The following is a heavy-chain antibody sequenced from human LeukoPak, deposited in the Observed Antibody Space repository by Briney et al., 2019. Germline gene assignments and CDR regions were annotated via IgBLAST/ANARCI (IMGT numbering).Heavy chain of an antibody. CDR3: ARDAIVRYYSNSDY. J-gene: IGHJ4*02. CDR2: INPNSGGT. CDR1: GYTFTGYY. D-gene: IGHD4-11*01. V-gene: IGHV1-2*02. Sequence: ASVKVSCKASGYTFTGYYIHWVRQAPGQGLEWMGWINPNSGGTNYAQKFQGRVTMNRDTSIRTAYMELSRLTSNDTAVYDCARDAIVRYYSNSDYWGQGTLVTVSS.